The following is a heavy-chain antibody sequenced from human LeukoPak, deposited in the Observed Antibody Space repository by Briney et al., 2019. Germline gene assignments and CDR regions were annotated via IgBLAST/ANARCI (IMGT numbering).Heavy chain of an antibody. Sequence: SETLSLTCTVSGGSISSGSYYWSWIRQPAGKGLEWIGRIYTSGSTNYNPSLKSRVTISVDTSKNQFSLKLSSVTAADTAVYYCARAYYYDSRGSAFDIWGQGTMVTVSS. CDR1: GGSISSGSYY. CDR2: IYTSGST. V-gene: IGHV4-61*02. D-gene: IGHD3-22*01. J-gene: IGHJ3*02. CDR3: ARAYYYDSRGSAFDI.